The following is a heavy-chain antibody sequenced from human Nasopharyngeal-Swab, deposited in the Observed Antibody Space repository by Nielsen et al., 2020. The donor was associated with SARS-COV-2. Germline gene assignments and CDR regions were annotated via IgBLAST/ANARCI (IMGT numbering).Heavy chain of an antibody. CDR3: ASSPAAGPYWYFDL. CDR1: GGTFSSYA. D-gene: IGHD6-13*01. J-gene: IGHJ2*01. V-gene: IGHV1-69*13. CDR2: IIPIFGTA. Sequence: SVKVSCKASGGTFSSYAISWVQQAAGQGLEWMGGIIPIFGTANYAQKFQGRVTITADESTSTAYMELSSLRSEDTAVYYCASSPAAGPYWYFDLWGRGTLVTVSS.